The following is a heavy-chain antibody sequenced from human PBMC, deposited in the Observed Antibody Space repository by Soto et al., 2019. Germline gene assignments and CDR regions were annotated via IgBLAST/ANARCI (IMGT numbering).Heavy chain of an antibody. CDR2: IYSLGNT. V-gene: IGHV4-39*07. J-gene: IGHJ5*02. D-gene: IGHD6-13*01. CDR1: GGSISSSSYY. Sequence: SETLSLTCTVSGGSISSSSYYWGWIRQPPGQGLEWLGTIYSLGNTYYNPSLKSRVTISVDTSKNQFSLKLSSVTAADTAVYYCARGEYSSSWYNWFDPWGQGTLVTVSS. CDR3: ARGEYSSSWYNWFDP.